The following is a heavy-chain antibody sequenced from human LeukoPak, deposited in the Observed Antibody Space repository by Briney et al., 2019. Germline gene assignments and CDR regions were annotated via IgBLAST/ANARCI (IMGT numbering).Heavy chain of an antibody. CDR2: ISSSGGHI. Sequence: GGSLRLSCAASGFTFNTQSMNWVRQAPGKGLDWLSAISSSGGHIYYAGSVQGRFTISRDDAKESVYLQLNSLRAEDTAVYYCARGLGWITPGAPYFDLWGHGTLVTVSS. CDR3: ARGLGWITPGAPYFDL. CDR1: GFTFNTQS. J-gene: IGHJ4*01. V-gene: IGHV3-21*01. D-gene: IGHD5-12*01.